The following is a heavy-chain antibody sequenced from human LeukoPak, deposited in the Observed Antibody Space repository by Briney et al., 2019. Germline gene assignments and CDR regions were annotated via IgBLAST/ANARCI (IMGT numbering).Heavy chain of an antibody. D-gene: IGHD5-12*01. CDR1: GYTLTELS. J-gene: IGHJ6*02. CDR3: ATSSGSYYYYGVDV. CDR2: FDPEDGET. Sequence: ASVKVSCKVSGYTLTELSMHWVRQAPGKGLEWMGGFDPEDGETIYAQKFQGRVTMTEDTSTDTAYMELSSLRSEDTAVYYCATSSGSYYYYGVDVWGQGTTVTVSS. V-gene: IGHV1-24*01.